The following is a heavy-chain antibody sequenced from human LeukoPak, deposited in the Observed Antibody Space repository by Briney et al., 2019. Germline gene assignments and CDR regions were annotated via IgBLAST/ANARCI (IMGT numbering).Heavy chain of an antibody. Sequence: GGSLRLXCAASGFTFSSYGMHWGRQAPGKGLEWVAFIRYDGSNKYYADSVKGRFTISRDNSKNTLYLQMNSLRAEDTAVYYCAKEIGYSYGYGTDYWGQGTLVTVSS. D-gene: IGHD5-18*01. CDR1: GFTFSSYG. CDR2: IRYDGSNK. CDR3: AKEIGYSYGYGTDY. J-gene: IGHJ4*02. V-gene: IGHV3-30*02.